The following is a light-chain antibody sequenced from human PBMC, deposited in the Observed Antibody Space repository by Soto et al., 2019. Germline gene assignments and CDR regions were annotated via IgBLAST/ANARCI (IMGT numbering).Light chain of an antibody. V-gene: IGLV2-14*01. CDR1: SSDVGGYIY. J-gene: IGLJ1*01. Sequence: SALTQPASVSGSPGQSITISCTGTSSDVGGYIYVSWYQQHPGKAPKLMIYEVSTRPSGVSTRFSGSKSGNTASLTISGLQAEDEADYYCSSYTSSSTYVFGAGTKVTVL. CDR3: SSYTSSSTYV. CDR2: EVS.